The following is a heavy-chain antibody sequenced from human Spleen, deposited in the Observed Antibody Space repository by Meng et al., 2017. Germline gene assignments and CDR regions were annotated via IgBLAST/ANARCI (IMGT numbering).Heavy chain of an antibody. J-gene: IGHJ3*02. CDR2: INPSGGST. V-gene: IGHV1-46*01. CDR1: GYTFTNYY. CDR3: ARVGGEMATIPDAFDI. D-gene: IGHD5-24*01. Sequence: ASVKVSCKASGYTFTNYYLHWVRQAPGQGLAWMGIINPSGGSTTYAQEFQGRVTMTRDTSTTTVYMELSSLRSEDTAVYYCARVGGEMATIPDAFDIWGQGTMVTVSS.